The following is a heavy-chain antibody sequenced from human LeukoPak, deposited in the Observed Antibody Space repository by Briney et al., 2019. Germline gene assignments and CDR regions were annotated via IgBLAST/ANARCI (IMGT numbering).Heavy chain of an antibody. CDR3: ARGRARDGSYPWLDS. CDR2: IFYSGST. J-gene: IGHJ5*01. V-gene: IGHV4-59*01. Sequence: SETLSLTCSVSGDSIGSYYWTWIRQSPGKGLEWIGYIFYSGSTNYSPSLKSRVTISVDTSNNQFSLQLRSVTAADTAIYYCARGRARDGSYPWLDSWGQGPLVTVSS. CDR1: GDSIGSYY. D-gene: IGHD3-16*02.